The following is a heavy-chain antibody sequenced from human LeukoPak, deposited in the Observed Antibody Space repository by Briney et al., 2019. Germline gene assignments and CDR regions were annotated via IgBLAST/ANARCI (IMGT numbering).Heavy chain of an antibody. CDR1: GYTFTSYD. D-gene: IGHD6-19*01. V-gene: IGHV1-8*01. CDR2: MNPNSGNT. Sequence: ASVTVSCKASGYTFTSYDSNWVRQAPGQGLEGMGWMNPNSGNTGYAQKFQGRVTMTRNTSISTAYMELSSLRSEDTAVYYCARVQWDNWFDPWGQGTLVTVSS. CDR3: ARVQWDNWFDP. J-gene: IGHJ5*02.